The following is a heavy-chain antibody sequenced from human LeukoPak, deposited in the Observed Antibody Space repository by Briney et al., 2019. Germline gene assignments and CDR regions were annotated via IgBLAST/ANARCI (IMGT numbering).Heavy chain of an antibody. CDR2: ISGSGGST. CDR3: AKGFDYAVWYYFDY. V-gene: IGHV3-23*01. J-gene: IGHJ4*02. Sequence: SGGALRLSCAVSGFTFSSYAMSWVRQAPGKGLEWVSAISGSGGSTYYADSVKGRFTISRDNSKNTLYLQMNSLRAEDTAVYYCAKGFDYAVWYYFDYWGQGTLVTVSS. D-gene: IGHD4-17*01. CDR1: GFTFSSYA.